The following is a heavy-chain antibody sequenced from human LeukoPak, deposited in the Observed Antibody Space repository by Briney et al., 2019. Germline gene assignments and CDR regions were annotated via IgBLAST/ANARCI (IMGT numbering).Heavy chain of an antibody. D-gene: IGHD3-10*01. CDR2: IYYSGRT. V-gene: IGHV4-59*11. J-gene: IGHJ5*02. CDR3: ARDRGSWFDP. CDR1: GGSISSHY. Sequence: SETLSLTCTVSGGSISSHYWSWIRQPPGKGLEWIGYIYYSGRTNYNPSLKSRVTISVDTSKNQFSLKLSSVTAADTAVYYCARDRGSWFDPWGQGTLVTVSS.